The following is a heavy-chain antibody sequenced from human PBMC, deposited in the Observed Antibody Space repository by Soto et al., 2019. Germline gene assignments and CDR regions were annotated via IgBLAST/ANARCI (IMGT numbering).Heavy chain of an antibody. CDR1: VGSVSSGRYQ. V-gene: IGHV4-61*01. CDR3: ARPQFSDFWSGSVPMEL. D-gene: IGHD3-3*01. Sequence: SDTLSLTCTFSVGSVSSGRYQWSWMRQSPWKGLEWIGYIYYTGTTNYNPSLKSRVTISVDTSKNQFPLKLTSVTAADTALYFCARPQFSDFWSGSVPMELLGQGTAVSVSS. J-gene: IGHJ6*01. CDR2: IYYTGTT.